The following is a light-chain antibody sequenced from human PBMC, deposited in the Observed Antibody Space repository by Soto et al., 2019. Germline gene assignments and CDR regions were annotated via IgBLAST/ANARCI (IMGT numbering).Light chain of an antibody. CDR1: SSDVGGYSR. CDR2: EVS. Sequence: QSVLTQPASVSGSPGQSITISCTGTSSDVGGYSRVSWYQHHPGKAPKLMIYEVSDRPSGVSNRFSGSKSSNTASLTISGLQAEDEADYYCNSYTSSNTRVFGTGTKVTVL. J-gene: IGLJ1*01. V-gene: IGLV2-14*01. CDR3: NSYTSSNTRV.